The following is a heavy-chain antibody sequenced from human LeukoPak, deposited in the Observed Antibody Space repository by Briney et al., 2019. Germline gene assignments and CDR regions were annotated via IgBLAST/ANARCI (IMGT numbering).Heavy chain of an antibody. CDR3: ARDPYSYDSSGAFDI. CDR1: GDSISSGDYY. CDR2: ISSSGST. J-gene: IGHJ3*02. D-gene: IGHD3-22*01. V-gene: IGHV4-61*02. Sequence: PSETLSLSCTVSGDSISSGDYYWSWIRQPAGKGLEWIGRISSSGSTNYNPSLKNRVTISVDTSKNQFSLKLSSVTAADTAVYFCARDPYSYDSSGAFDIWGQGTMVTVSS.